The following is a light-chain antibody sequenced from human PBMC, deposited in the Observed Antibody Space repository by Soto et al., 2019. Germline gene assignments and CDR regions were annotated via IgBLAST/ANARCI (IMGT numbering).Light chain of an antibody. CDR3: QQYNNWPPWT. V-gene: IGKV1-6*01. CDR2: GAS. CDR1: ENIRDF. J-gene: IGKJ1*01. Sequence: IQMTQSPSSLSTSVGDRVTITCRASENIRDFVNWYQQKPGKAPNLLIYGASTLQGGVPSRFSGSGSATDFTLTISSLQSEDYAIYYCQQYNNWPPWTFGQGTKVDIK.